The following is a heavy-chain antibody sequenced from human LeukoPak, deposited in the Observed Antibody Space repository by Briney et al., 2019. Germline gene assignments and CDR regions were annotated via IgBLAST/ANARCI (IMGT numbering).Heavy chain of an antibody. Sequence: PSETLSLTCTVSGGSISSGGYYWSWIRQRPGKGLEWIGYIYYSGSTYYNPSLKSRVTISVDTSKNLFSLRLSSVTAADTAVYYCATSDQRWLQSDYWGQGTLVTVSS. CDR2: IYYSGST. CDR1: GGSISSGGYY. V-gene: IGHV4-31*03. CDR3: ATSDQRWLQSDY. D-gene: IGHD5-24*01. J-gene: IGHJ4*02.